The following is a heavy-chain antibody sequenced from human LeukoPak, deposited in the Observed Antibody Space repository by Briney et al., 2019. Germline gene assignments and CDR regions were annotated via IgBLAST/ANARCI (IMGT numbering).Heavy chain of an antibody. Sequence: PGGSLRLSCAASGFTFSNAWMSWVREAPGKGLEWVGRIKSKTDGGTTDYATPVKGRFTISRDDSKNTLYLQMNSLKTEDTAVYYCTTDVGWIAARLIDLDYWGQGTLVSVSS. J-gene: IGHJ4*02. V-gene: IGHV3-15*01. CDR2: IKSKTDGGTT. CDR1: GFTFSNAW. D-gene: IGHD6-6*01. CDR3: TTDVGWIAARLIDLDY.